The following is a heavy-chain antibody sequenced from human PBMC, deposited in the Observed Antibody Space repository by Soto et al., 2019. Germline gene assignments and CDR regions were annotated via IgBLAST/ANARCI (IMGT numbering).Heavy chain of an antibody. CDR2: GST. V-gene: IGHV4-59*11. D-gene: IGHD3-10*01. J-gene: IGHJ4*02. CDR3: ARVSTSASGSYYTLDY. CDR1: GDSISSHY. Sequence: ETLSLTCTVSGDSISSHYWSWIRQPPGKGLEWIGFGSTKYNPSLKSRIRISVDTSKNQFSLNLTSATAADTAVYYCARVSTSASGSYYTLDYWGQGTLVTVSS.